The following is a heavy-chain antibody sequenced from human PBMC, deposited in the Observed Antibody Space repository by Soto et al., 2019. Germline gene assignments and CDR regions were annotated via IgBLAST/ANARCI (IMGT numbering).Heavy chain of an antibody. CDR2: ISGYNGNT. Sequence: GASVKVSCKASGYTFTSFGIAWVRQAPGQGLEWMGWISGYNGNTKSAQKFQGRVTMTTDTSTSTAYMELRSLKSDDTAVYYCARVLPTSSWSYWGQVTLVTVSS. J-gene: IGHJ4*02. V-gene: IGHV1-18*01. D-gene: IGHD6-13*01. CDR1: GYTFTSFG. CDR3: ARVLPTSSWSY.